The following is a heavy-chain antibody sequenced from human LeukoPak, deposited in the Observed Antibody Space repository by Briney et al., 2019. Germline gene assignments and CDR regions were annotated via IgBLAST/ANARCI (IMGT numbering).Heavy chain of an antibody. D-gene: IGHD7-27*01. Sequence: SKTLSLTCAVYGGSFSDYYWSWIRQPPGKGLEWIGEINHSGSTNYNPSLKSRVTISVDTSKNQFSLKLSSVTAADTAVYYCARGLLTARARDAFDIWGQGTMVTVSS. CDR3: ARGLLTARARDAFDI. CDR2: INHSGST. J-gene: IGHJ3*02. V-gene: IGHV4-34*01. CDR1: GGSFSDYY.